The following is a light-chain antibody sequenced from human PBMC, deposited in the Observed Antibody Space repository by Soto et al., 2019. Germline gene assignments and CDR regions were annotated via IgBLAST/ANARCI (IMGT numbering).Light chain of an antibody. CDR3: QHYNDWRWT. CDR2: GAS. Sequence: EIVMTQSPATLSVSPGERATLSCRASQSVSNKLAWYQQKPGQAPRLLIYGASTRATDIPARFSGSGSGTEFTLTISSLQSEDFAVYYCQHYNDWRWTFGQGTKVE. CDR1: QSVSNK. J-gene: IGKJ1*01. V-gene: IGKV3-15*01.